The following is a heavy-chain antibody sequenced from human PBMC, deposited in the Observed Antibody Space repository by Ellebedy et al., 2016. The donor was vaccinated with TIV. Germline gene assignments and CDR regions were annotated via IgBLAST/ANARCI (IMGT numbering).Heavy chain of an antibody. J-gene: IGHJ4*02. V-gene: IGHV3-23*01. CDR2: IINTGGTT. CDR3: ASSTTTPGAFDY. CDR1: GFTFSSFA. D-gene: IGHD1-1*01. Sequence: GESLKISCAASGFTFSSFAMSWVRQAPGKGLEWVSSIINTGGTTYYADSVKGRFTISRDISKNTLYLQMNSLRDEDTAVYYCASSTTTPGAFDYWGQGALVTVSS.